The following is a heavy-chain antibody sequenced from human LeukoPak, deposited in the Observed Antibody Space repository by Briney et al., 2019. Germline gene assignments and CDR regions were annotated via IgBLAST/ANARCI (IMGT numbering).Heavy chain of an antibody. D-gene: IGHD3-3*01. CDR2: IYTGGNT. Sequence: TLSLTCTVSGGSISSGSYYWNWIRQPAGKGLEWIGRIYTGGNTNYNPSLKGRVTISLDTSKNQFSLKLSSVTAADTAVYYCARGRTVFGVVIIPSDAFDIWGQGTMVTVSS. CDR1: GGSISSGSYY. J-gene: IGHJ3*02. CDR3: ARGRTVFGVVIIPSDAFDI. V-gene: IGHV4-61*02.